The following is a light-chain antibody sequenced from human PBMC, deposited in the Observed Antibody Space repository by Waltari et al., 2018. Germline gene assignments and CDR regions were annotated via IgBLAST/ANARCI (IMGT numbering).Light chain of an antibody. Sequence: QSGLAQPASASGSPGQTITITCTGTSSDVGNYNLVSWYPQRPGKGPRLLIYEVTKRAPGTSDRFSASKSGNTASLSISGLQAQEDEADYYCCSYVGLGTYVFGTGTKVTV. CDR1: SSDVGNYNL. J-gene: IGLJ1*01. V-gene: IGLV2-23*02. CDR2: EVT. CDR3: CSYVGLGTYV.